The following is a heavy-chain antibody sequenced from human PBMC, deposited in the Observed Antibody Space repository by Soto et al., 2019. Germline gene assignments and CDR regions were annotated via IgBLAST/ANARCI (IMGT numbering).Heavy chain of an antibody. CDR3: ARDQRYYGSGSYYTYYYNGMDV. Sequence: SETLSLTCTVSGGSISSYYWSWIRQPPGKGLEWIGYIYYSGSTNYNPSLKSRVTISVDTSKNQFSLKLSSVTAADTAVYYCARDQRYYGSGSYYTYYYNGMDVWGQGTTVTVSS. J-gene: IGHJ6*02. CDR2: IYYSGST. CDR1: GGSISSYY. V-gene: IGHV4-59*01. D-gene: IGHD3-10*01.